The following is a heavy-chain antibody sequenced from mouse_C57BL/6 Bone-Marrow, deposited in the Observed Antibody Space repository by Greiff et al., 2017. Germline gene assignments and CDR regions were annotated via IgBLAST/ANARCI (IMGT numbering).Heavy chain of an antibody. CDR3: ARYDGYYVPYYYAMDY. V-gene: IGHV1-81*01. D-gene: IGHD2-3*01. J-gene: IGHJ4*01. Sequence: VQLQQSGAELARPGASVKLSCKASGYTFTSYGISWVKQRTGQGLEWIGEIYPRSGNTYYNEKFKGKATLTADKSSSTAYMALRSLTSEDSAVXFCARYDGYYVPYYYAMDYWGQGTSVTVSS. CDR2: IYPRSGNT. CDR1: GYTFTSYG.